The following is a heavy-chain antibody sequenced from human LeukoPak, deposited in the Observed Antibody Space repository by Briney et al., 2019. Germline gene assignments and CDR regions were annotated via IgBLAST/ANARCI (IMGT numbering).Heavy chain of an antibody. J-gene: IGHJ3*02. Sequence: PGASVKVSCKASGYTFTSYYMHWVRQAPGQGLEWMGIISPSGGSTSYAQKFQGRVTMTRDTSTGTVYMELSSPRSEDTAVYYCARESTGSGSAFDIWGQGTMVTVSS. D-gene: IGHD1-26*01. CDR1: GYTFTSYY. CDR3: ARESTGSGSAFDI. CDR2: ISPSGGST. V-gene: IGHV1-46*03.